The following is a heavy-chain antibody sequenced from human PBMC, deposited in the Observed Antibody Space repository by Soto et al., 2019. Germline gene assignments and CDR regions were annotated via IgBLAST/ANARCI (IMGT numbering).Heavy chain of an antibody. D-gene: IGHD2-8*01. Sequence: QVQLVQSVAEVKKPGSSVKVSCKASGDTFTTNSLNWVRQAPGQGLEWMGGIIPVVGTTKYAQKYQDRVTITGDKSTNTAYMELSSLRSDDTAVYYCARGLLYATTYLDYWGQGTPVTVSS. CDR2: IIPVVGTT. CDR3: ARGLLYATTYLDY. J-gene: IGHJ4*02. V-gene: IGHV1-69*06. CDR1: GDTFTTNS.